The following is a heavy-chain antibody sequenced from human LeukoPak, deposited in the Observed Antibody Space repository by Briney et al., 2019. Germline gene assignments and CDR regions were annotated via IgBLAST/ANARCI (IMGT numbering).Heavy chain of an antibody. CDR2: IYYSGST. D-gene: IGHD6-13*01. J-gene: IGHJ4*02. V-gene: IGHV4-39*01. CDR1: GGSISSSSYY. Sequence: SETLSLTCTVSGGSISSSSYYWGWIRQPPGKGLEWIGSIYYSGSTYYNPSLKSRVTISVDTSKNQFSLKLSSVTAADTAVYYCASEGIAAAGTDYWGQGTLVTVSS. CDR3: ASEGIAAAGTDY.